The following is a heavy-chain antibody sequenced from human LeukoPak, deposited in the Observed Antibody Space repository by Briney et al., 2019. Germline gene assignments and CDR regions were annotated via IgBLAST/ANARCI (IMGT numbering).Heavy chain of an antibody. J-gene: IGHJ5*01. D-gene: IGHD3-10*01. CDR1: GTSISRHY. CDR2: ISTTGST. V-gene: IGHV4-4*09. CDR3: ARQDGLWVGDLGGWFDF. Sequence: PSEPLSLTCTVSGTSISRHYWSWLRQSAALGLAWLGYISTTGSTTYNPSLEGRVTMSEDTSQNQLSLTLSSVTAADTAVYFCARQDGLWVGDLGGWFDFWGQGIQVTVSS.